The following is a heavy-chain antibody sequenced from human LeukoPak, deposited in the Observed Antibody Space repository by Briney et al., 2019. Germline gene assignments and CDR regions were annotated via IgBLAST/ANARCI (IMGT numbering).Heavy chain of an antibody. V-gene: IGHV1-69*04. J-gene: IGHJ4*02. CDR2: IIPIFGIA. CDR1: GGTFSSYA. Sequence: SSVKVSCKASGGTFSSYAISWVRQAPGQGLEWMGRIIPIFGIANYAQKFQGRVTITADKSTSTAYMELSSLRSEDTAVYYCARALGGSYGYYFDYWGQGTLVTVSS. D-gene: IGHD1-26*01. CDR3: ARALGGSYGYYFDY.